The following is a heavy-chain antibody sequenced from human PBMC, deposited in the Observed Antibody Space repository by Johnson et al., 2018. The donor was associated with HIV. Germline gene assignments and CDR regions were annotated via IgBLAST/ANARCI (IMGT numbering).Heavy chain of an antibody. V-gene: IGHV3-30*14. CDR1: GFTFSSYT. Sequence: QVQLVESGGGVVQPGRSLRLSCAASGFTFSSYTMHWVRQAPGKGLEWVAVIYSDGGTYYADSVKGRFTISRDNSKNTLYLQMNSLRADDTAVYYCAREGIWYCSGGSCYGAFDIWGQGTMVTVSS. CDR3: AREGIWYCSGGSCYGAFDI. D-gene: IGHD2-15*01. CDR2: IYSDGGT. J-gene: IGHJ3*02.